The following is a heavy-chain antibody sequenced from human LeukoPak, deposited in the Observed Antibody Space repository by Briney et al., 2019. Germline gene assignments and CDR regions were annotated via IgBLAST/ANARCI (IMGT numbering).Heavy chain of an antibody. V-gene: IGHV4-34*01. CDR2: INHSGST. Sequence: SETLSLTCAVYGGSFSGYYWSWIRQPPGKGLEWIGEINHSGSTNYNPSLKSRVTISVDTSKNQFSLKLSSVTAADTAVYYCASHQNSYYYDSSGYSYAFDIWGQGTMVTVSS. D-gene: IGHD3-22*01. CDR1: GGSFSGYY. CDR3: ASHQNSYYYDSSGYSYAFDI. J-gene: IGHJ3*02.